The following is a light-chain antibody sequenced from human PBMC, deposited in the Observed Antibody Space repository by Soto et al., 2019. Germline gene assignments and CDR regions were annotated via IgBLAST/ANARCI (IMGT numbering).Light chain of an antibody. CDR2: DAS. J-gene: IGKJ1*01. V-gene: IGKV1-5*01. Sequence: IQRPQSPATLSASVGDRVSITCWASQDISRWLAWYQQKPGKAPKVLIWDASSLQRGVPSRFTGSGSGTEFTLTINGLQPDDFATYYCQQYNGYRTWTFGQGTKVDI. CDR1: QDISRW. CDR3: QQYNGYRTWT.